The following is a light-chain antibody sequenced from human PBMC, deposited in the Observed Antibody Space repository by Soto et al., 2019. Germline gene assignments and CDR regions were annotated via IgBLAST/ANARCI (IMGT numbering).Light chain of an antibody. CDR2: DVT. CDR3: SSYTSSSTLYV. J-gene: IGLJ1*01. CDR1: SSDVGGYNY. V-gene: IGLV2-14*03. Sequence: QSALTQPASVSGSPGQSITISRTGTSSDVGGYNYVSWYQQHPGKAPRLIIHDVTNRPSGVSNRFSGSKSGNTASLTISGLQAEDEADYYCSSYTSSSTLYVFGAGTKVTVL.